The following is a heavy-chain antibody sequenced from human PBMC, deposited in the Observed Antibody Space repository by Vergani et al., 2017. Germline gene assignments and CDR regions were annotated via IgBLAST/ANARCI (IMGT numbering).Heavy chain of an antibody. Sequence: QVQLQQWGAGLLKPSETLSLTCAVYGGSFSGYYWSWIRQPPGKGLEWIGEINHSGSTNYNPSLKSRVTISVDTSKNQFSLKLSSVTAADTAVYYCAGLGRYYFDYWGQGTLVTVSS. CDR3: AGLGRYYFDY. J-gene: IGHJ4*02. CDR2: INHSGST. D-gene: IGHD1-14*01. V-gene: IGHV4-34*01. CDR1: GGSFSGYY.